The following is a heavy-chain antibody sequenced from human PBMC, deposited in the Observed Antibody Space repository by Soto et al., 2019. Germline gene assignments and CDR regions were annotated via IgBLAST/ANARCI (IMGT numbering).Heavy chain of an antibody. J-gene: IGHJ2*01. D-gene: IGHD4-17*01. Sequence: QVQLVESGGGVVQPGRSLRLSCAASGFTFSSYAMHWFRQAPGKGLEWVAVISYDGSNKYYAESVKGRCTISRDNSKNTLYLQMNSVRAEDTAVYYCARGWYGDHARYFDLWGRGTLVTVSS. V-gene: IGHV3-30-3*01. CDR3: ARGWYGDHARYFDL. CDR2: ISYDGSNK. CDR1: GFTFSSYA.